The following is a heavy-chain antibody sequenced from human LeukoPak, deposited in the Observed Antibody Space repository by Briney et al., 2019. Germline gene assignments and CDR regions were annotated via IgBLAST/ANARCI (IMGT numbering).Heavy chain of an antibody. V-gene: IGHV1-18*01. CDR3: ARETYYYDSSGYSLGDY. CDR2: ISAYNGNT. Sequence: ASVKASCKASGYTFTSYGISWVRQAPGQGLEWMGWISAYNGNTNYAQKLQGRVTMTTDTSTSTAYMELRSLRSDDTAVYYCARETYYYDSSGYSLGDYWGQGTLVTVSS. CDR1: GYTFTSYG. D-gene: IGHD3-22*01. J-gene: IGHJ4*02.